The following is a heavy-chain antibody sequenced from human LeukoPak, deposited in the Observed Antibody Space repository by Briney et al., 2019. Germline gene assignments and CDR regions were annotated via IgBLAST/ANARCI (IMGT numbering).Heavy chain of an antibody. CDR2: ISWNSGSI. CDR3: AKSGSTNPYYYGSGTDPPDY. V-gene: IGHV3-9*01. D-gene: IGHD3-10*01. Sequence: GGSLRLSCAASGFTFDDYAMHWARQAPGKGLEWVSGISWNSGSIGYADSVKGRFTISRDNAKNSLYLQMNSLRAEDTALYYCAKSGSTNPYYYGSGTDPPDYWGRGTLVTVSS. J-gene: IGHJ4*02. CDR1: GFTFDDYA.